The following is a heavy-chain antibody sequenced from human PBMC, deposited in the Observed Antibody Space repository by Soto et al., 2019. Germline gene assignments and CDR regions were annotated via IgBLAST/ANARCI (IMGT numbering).Heavy chain of an antibody. V-gene: IGHV4-59*08. CDR2: IYYSGST. CDR3: ALCGDYDYYYYMDV. D-gene: IGHD4-17*01. J-gene: IGHJ6*03. CDR1: GGSISSYY. Sequence: SETLSLTCTVSGGSISSYYWSWIRQPPGKGLEWIGYIYYSGSTNYNPSLESRVTISVDTFKNQFSLKLSSVTAADTAVYYCALCGDYDYYYYMDVWGKGTTVTVSS.